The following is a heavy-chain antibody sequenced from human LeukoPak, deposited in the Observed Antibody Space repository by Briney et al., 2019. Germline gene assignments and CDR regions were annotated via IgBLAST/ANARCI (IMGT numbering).Heavy chain of an antibody. J-gene: IGHJ4*02. CDR1: GFTFSSYS. Sequence: PGGSLRLSCAASGFTFSSYSMNWVRHAPRKGLEWVSSISSISSYIYYADSVKGRFTISRDNAKNSLYLQMNSLRAEDTDVYYCARQYCSSTSWYTWDYYFDYWGQGTLVTVSS. CDR3: ARQYCSSTSWYTWDYYFDY. V-gene: IGHV3-21*01. CDR2: ISSISSYI. D-gene: IGHD2-2*02.